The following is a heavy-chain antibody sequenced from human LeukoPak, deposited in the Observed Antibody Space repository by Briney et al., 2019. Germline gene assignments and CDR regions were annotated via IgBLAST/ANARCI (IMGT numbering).Heavy chain of an antibody. V-gene: IGHV3-7*03. CDR2: IKQDGSEK. CDR1: GFTFSSYW. Sequence: PGGSLRLSCAASGFTFSSYWMSWVRQAPGKGLEWVANIKQDGSEKYYVDSVKGRFTISRDNAKNSLYLQMNSLRAEDTAVYYCAREGAWCNWNYHWFDPWGQGTLVTVSS. D-gene: IGHD1-7*01. CDR3: AREGAWCNWNYHWFDP. J-gene: IGHJ5*02.